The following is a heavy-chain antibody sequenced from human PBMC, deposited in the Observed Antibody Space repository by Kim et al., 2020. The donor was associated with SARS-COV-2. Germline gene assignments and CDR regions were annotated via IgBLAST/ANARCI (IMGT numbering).Heavy chain of an antibody. CDR3: AIIEGYMVRGEKWGFDYYGMDV. CDR2: IWYDGSNK. D-gene: IGHD3-10*01. CDR1: GFTFSSYG. J-gene: IGHJ6*02. Sequence: GGSLRLSCAASGFTFSSYGMHWVRQAPGKGLEWVAVIWYDGSNKYYADSVKGRFTISRDNSKNTLYLQMNSLRAEDTAVYYCAIIEGYMVRGEKWGFDYYGMDVWGQGTTVTVSS. V-gene: IGHV3-33*01.